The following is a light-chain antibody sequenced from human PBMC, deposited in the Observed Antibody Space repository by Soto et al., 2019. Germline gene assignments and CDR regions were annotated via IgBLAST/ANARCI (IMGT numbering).Light chain of an antibody. CDR3: QTWGTGFVV. V-gene: IGLV4-69*01. CDR1: SRHSSYD. J-gene: IGLJ2*01. Sequence: QSVLTQSPSASASLGASVKLTCTLSSRHSSYDIAWHQQQPEKGPRYLMKLHSDGSHTEGDGIPDRFSGSSSGAERYVTISSLQSEDDAYYYCQTWGTGFVVFGGGTKLTVL. CDR2: LHSDGSH.